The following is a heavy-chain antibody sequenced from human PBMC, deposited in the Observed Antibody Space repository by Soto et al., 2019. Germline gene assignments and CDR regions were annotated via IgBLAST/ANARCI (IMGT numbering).Heavy chain of an antibody. CDR3: ARRRLRDYMRWSFDP. Sequence: ASVKVSCKASGYIFTGYFIQWLRRAPGQRLEWMGRIDPKSGDTTFAQTDQGRVTMTRDTSRNTVYMELTRLTSDDTAIYYCARRRLRDYMRWSFDPWGQGTLVTVSS. CDR1: GYIFTGYF. J-gene: IGHJ5*02. CDR2: IDPKSGDT. D-gene: IGHD3-16*01. V-gene: IGHV1-2*02.